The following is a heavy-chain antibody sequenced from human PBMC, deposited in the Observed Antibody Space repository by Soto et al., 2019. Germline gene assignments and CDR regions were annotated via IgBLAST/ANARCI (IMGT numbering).Heavy chain of an antibody. CDR3: APVGYSYGSYYYGMDV. CDR1: GYTLTELS. CDR2: FDPEDGET. Sequence: ASVKVSCKVSGYTLTELSMHWVRQAPGKGLEWMGGFDPEDGETIYAQKFQGRVTMTEDTSTDTAYMELSSLRSEDTAVDYCAPVGYSYGSYYYGMDVWGQGTTVTVSS. D-gene: IGHD5-18*01. V-gene: IGHV1-24*01. J-gene: IGHJ6*02.